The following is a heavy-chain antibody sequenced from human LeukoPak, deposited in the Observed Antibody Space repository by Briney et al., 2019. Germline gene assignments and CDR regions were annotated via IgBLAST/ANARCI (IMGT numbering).Heavy chain of an antibody. CDR3: ARDRCSSTSCYFDY. J-gene: IGHJ4*02. Sequence: GGSLRLSCAASGFTFSSYAMHWVRQAPGKGLEWVAVISYDGSNKYYADSVEGRFTISRDNSKNTLYLQMNSLRAEDTAVYYCARDRCSSTSCYFDYWGQGTLVTVSS. D-gene: IGHD2-2*01. CDR2: ISYDGSNK. CDR1: GFTFSSYA. V-gene: IGHV3-30-3*01.